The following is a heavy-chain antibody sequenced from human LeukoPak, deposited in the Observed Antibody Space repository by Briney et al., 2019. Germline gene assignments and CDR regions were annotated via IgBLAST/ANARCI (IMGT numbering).Heavy chain of an antibody. Sequence: SQTLSLTCTVSGVSISSGDYYWSWIRQPPGKGLEWIGYIYYSGSTYYNPSLKSRVTISVDTSKNQFSLKLSSEPAAGTAVYYCARDVLLWFGEPYGMDVWGQGTTVTVSS. J-gene: IGHJ6*02. D-gene: IGHD3-10*01. CDR2: IYYSGST. CDR1: GVSISSGDYY. CDR3: ARDVLLWFGEPYGMDV. V-gene: IGHV4-30-4*01.